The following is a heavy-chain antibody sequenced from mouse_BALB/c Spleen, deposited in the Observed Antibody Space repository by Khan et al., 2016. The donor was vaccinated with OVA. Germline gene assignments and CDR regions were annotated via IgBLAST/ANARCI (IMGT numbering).Heavy chain of an antibody. J-gene: IGHJ1*01. CDR2: ISSGSSTI. D-gene: IGHD2-1*01. CDR3: ARSRGNIHWYFDV. CDR1: GFTFSSFG. Sequence: EVMLVESGGGLVQPGGSRKLSCAASGFTFSSFGIHWVRQAPKKGLEWVAYISSGSSTIYYVDTVKGRFTISRDIPKNTLLLQMPSLRSEDTAMYYCARSRGNIHWYFDVWGAATSVTVSS. V-gene: IGHV5-17*02.